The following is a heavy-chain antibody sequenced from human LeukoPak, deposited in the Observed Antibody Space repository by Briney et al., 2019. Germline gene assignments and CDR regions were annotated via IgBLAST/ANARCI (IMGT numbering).Heavy chain of an antibody. CDR2: IIPILGKA. V-gene: IGHV1-69*04. CDR3: AKDRADAMTTVTTGAFDI. CDR1: GGTFSSYA. D-gene: IGHD4-17*01. J-gene: IGHJ3*02. Sequence: SVKVSCKASGGTFSSYAISWVRQAPGQGLEWMGRIIPILGKAIYARKFQGRVTITADKSTSTAYMELSSLRSEDTAVYYCAKDRADAMTTVTTGAFDIWGQGTVVTVSS.